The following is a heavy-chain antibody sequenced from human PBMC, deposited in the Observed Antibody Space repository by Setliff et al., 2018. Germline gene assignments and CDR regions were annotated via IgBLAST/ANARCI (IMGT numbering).Heavy chain of an antibody. J-gene: IGHJ4*02. D-gene: IGHD3-3*01. CDR2: IDHSGST. Sequence: SETLSLTCAVSGYSIRSGNYWGWIRQPPGKGLEWIGSIDHSGSTHYNPSLKSRVTISVDKSKNQFSLKLSSVTAADTAVYYCARRYNFWSGYFDYWGQGTLVTVSS. CDR3: ARRYNFWSGYFDY. CDR1: GYSIRSGNY. V-gene: IGHV4-38-2*01.